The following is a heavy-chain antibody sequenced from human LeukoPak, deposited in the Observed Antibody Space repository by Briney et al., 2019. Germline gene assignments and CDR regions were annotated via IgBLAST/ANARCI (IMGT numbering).Heavy chain of an antibody. D-gene: IGHD3-22*01. Sequence: GGSLRLSCAASGFTFSNYWMTWVRRAPGKGLEWVANIRPDGSVIHYVDSVKGRFTISRDSAKNSLYLQMNSLRVEDTAVYYCARDDTHSDSSGSFYDAFDIWGQGTMVTVSS. J-gene: IGHJ3*02. CDR2: IRPDGSVI. V-gene: IGHV3-7*01. CDR1: GFTFSNYW. CDR3: ARDDTHSDSSGSFYDAFDI.